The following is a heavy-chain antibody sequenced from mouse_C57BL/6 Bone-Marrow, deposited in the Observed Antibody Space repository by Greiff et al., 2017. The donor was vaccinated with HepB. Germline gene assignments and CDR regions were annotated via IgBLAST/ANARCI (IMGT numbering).Heavy chain of an antibody. Sequence: QVQLKESGPGLVAPSQSLSITCTVSGFSLTSYAISWVRQPPGKGLEWLGVIWTGGVTNYNSALKSRLSISKDNSKSQVFLKMNSLQTDDTARYYCARGFHYWGQGTTLTVSS. V-gene: IGHV2-9-1*01. CDR2: IWTGGVT. CDR1: GFSLTSYA. J-gene: IGHJ2*01. CDR3: ARGFHY.